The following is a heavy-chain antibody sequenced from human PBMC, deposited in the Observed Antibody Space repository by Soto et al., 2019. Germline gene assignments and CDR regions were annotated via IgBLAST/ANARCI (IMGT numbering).Heavy chain of an antibody. CDR3: ARGVVVVAVKDEELDLGYLDL. J-gene: IGHJ2*01. Sequence: VQLVQSGAEVKKPGSSVKVSCKASGGTFSRYAISWVRQAPGHGLEWMGGIIPMFDTANSAQKFQGRVTITADEATSTAYMELSSLRSEDTALYYCARGVVVVAVKDEELDLGYLDLWGRGTLVTVSS. CDR2: IIPMFDTA. CDR1: GGTFSRYA. V-gene: IGHV1-69*12. D-gene: IGHD2-15*01.